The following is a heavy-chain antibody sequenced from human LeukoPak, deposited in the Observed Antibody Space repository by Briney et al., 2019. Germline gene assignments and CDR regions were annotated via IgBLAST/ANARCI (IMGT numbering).Heavy chain of an antibody. CDR3: ARGGSTGTNLNWVDP. V-gene: IGHV4-59*01. CDR2: IYYSGST. CDR1: GGSISSYF. Sequence: SETLSLTCTVSGGSISSYFWSWIRQPPGKGLEWIGFIYYSGSTNYNPSLKSRVTISVDTSKNQFSLKLSSVTAADTAVYYCARGGSTGTNLNWVDPWGQGTLVTVSS. J-gene: IGHJ5*02. D-gene: IGHD1-1*01.